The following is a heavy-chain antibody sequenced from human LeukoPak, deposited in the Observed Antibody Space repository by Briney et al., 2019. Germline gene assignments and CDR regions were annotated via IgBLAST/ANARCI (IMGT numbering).Heavy chain of an antibody. Sequence: ASVKVSCKASGYTFTRYYMHWVRQAPGQGLVWMGLINPSGSSTTYAQKFQGRVTMTRDMSTRTVDMELSSLRSEDTAVYYCARDRRSSGWYTYDYYYSMDVWGKGTTVTVSS. J-gene: IGHJ6*03. V-gene: IGHV1-46*01. CDR2: INPSGSST. D-gene: IGHD6-19*01. CDR1: GYTFTRYY. CDR3: ARDRRSSGWYTYDYYYSMDV.